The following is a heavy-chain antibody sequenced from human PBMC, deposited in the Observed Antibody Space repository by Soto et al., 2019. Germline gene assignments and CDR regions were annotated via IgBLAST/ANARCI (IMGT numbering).Heavy chain of an antibody. CDR3: ASPWFGAVTYFDY. D-gene: IGHD3-10*01. J-gene: IGHJ4*02. CDR1: GFTFSDHY. CDR2: IRNKANRYTT. V-gene: IGHV3-72*01. Sequence: EVQLVESGGGLVQPGGSLRLSCAASGFTFSDHYMEWVRQAPGKGLEWVGRIRNKANRYTTEYGASVEGRFTITSDDSKNSHSLQMNSLKTEDTAVYYCASPWFGAVTYFDYWGQGTLVTVSS.